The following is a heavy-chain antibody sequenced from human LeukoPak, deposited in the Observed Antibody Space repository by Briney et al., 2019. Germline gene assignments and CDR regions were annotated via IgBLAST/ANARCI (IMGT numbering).Heavy chain of an antibody. Sequence: ASVKVSCKASGYTFTSYDIHWVRQATGQGLEWMGWMNPNSGNTGYAQKFQGRVTMTRNTSISTAYMELSSLRSEDTAVYYCAREPEVRKLLWFGELMGPFDYWGQGTLVTVSS. J-gene: IGHJ4*02. CDR2: MNPNSGNT. D-gene: IGHD3-10*01. V-gene: IGHV1-8*01. CDR1: GYTFTSYD. CDR3: AREPEVRKLLWFGELMGPFDY.